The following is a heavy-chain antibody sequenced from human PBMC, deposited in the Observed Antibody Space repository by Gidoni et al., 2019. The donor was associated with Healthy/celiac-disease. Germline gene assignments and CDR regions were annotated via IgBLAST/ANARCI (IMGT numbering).Heavy chain of an antibody. D-gene: IGHD6-13*01. Sequence: QVQLVESGGGVVQPGRSLRLSCAASGFTFSSYAMHWVRQAPGKGLEWVAVISYDGSNKYYADSVKGRFTISRDNSKNTLYLQMNSLRAEDTAVYYCARDGESSSWHGNDYYYGMDVWGQGTTVTVSS. V-gene: IGHV3-30-3*01. CDR1: GFTFSSYA. J-gene: IGHJ6*02. CDR3: ARDGESSSWHGNDYYYGMDV. CDR2: ISYDGSNK.